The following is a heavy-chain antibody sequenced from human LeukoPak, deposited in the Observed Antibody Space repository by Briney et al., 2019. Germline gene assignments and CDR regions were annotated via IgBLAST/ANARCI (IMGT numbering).Heavy chain of an antibody. V-gene: IGHV5-51*01. D-gene: IGHD3-16*01. J-gene: IGHJ3*02. Sequence: KVSCKASGYTFTSYGISWVRQAPGQGLEWMGIIYPGDSDTRYSPSFQGQVTISADKSISTAYLQWSSLKASDTAMYYCASYPRWGDAFDIWGQGTMVTVSS. CDR2: IYPGDSDT. CDR1: GYTFTSYG. CDR3: ASYPRWGDAFDI.